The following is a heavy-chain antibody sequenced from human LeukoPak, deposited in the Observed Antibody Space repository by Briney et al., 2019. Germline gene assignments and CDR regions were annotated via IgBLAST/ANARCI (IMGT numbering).Heavy chain of an antibody. CDR2: IYYSGGT. Sequence: SETLSLTCTVSGGSISSYYWSWIRQPPGEGLEWIGYIYYSGGTNYNPSLKSRVTISVDTSKNQFSLKLSSVTAADTAVYYCARVGSNYYYYYMDVWGKGTTVTVSS. D-gene: IGHD4-11*01. J-gene: IGHJ6*03. V-gene: IGHV4-59*01. CDR1: GGSISSYY. CDR3: ARVGSNYYYYYMDV.